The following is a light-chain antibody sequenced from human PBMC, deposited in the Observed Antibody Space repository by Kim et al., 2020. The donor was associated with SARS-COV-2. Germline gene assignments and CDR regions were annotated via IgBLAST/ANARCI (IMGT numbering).Light chain of an antibody. CDR2: EDS. V-gene: IGLV3-10*01. Sequence: SYELTQLPSVSVPPGQTARITCAGDAFPKKYVQWYQQKSGQAPVLVIYEDSKRPSGIPERFSGSSSGTMATLTISGAQVEDEADYYCYSTDSSGNHRVFGGGTQLTVL. J-gene: IGLJ3*02. CDR3: YSTDSSGNHRV. CDR1: AFPKKY.